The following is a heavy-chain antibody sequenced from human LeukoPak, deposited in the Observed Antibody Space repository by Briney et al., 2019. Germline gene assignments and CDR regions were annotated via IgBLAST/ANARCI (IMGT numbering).Heavy chain of an antibody. CDR3: ARDPFFDSGSYLDY. CDR2: IYSGGST. V-gene: IGHV3-66*01. Sequence: PGGSLRLSCAAPGFTVSSNYMSWVRQAPGKGLEWVSVIYSGGSTYYADSVKGRFTISRDNAKNSLYLQMNSLRAEDTAVYYCARDPFFDSGSYLDYWGQGTLVTVSS. D-gene: IGHD1-26*01. CDR1: GFTVSSNY. J-gene: IGHJ4*02.